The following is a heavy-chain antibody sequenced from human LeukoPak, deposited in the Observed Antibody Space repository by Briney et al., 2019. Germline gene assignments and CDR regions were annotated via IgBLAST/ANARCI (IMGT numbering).Heavy chain of an antibody. CDR1: GGSISSRNYY. CDR2: FYDSGST. D-gene: IGHD5-12*01. J-gene: IGHJ3*02. Sequence: SGTLSLTCTVSGGSISSRNYYWDWIRQPPGKGLEWIGNFYDSGSTYYNPSLKSQVTISGDTSKNQFSLKLTSVTAADTAVYYCARHTRPGCSGYENAFDIWGQGTMVTVSS. CDR3: ARHTRPGCSGYENAFDI. V-gene: IGHV4-39*01.